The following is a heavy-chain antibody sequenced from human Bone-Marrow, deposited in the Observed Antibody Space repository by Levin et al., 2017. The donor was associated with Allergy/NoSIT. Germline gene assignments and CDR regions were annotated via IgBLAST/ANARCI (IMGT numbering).Heavy chain of an antibody. D-gene: IGHD2-2*01. J-gene: IGHJ4*02. CDR3: AKRGLPAAPEYYLDY. CDR2: ISMSGAST. V-gene: IGHV3-23*01. Sequence: GGSLRLSCAASGFTFDSYSMSWVRQAPGKGLAWVSVISMSGASTYYADSVKGRFTISRDNSKNTLDLQMNGLRPEDTAVYYCAKRGLPAAPEYYLDYWGQGTLVTVSS. CDR1: GFTFDSYS.